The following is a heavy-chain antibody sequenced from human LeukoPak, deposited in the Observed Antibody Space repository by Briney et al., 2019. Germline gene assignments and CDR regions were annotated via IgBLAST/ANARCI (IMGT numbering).Heavy chain of an antibody. D-gene: IGHD5-18*01. J-gene: IGHJ4*02. CDR1: GYTFTSYY. V-gene: IGHV1-46*01. CDR2: INPSGGST. Sequence: ASVKVSCKASGYTFTSYYMHWVRQAPGQGLEWMGIINPSGGSTSYAQKFQGRVTMTRDTSTSTVYMELSSLRSEDTAVYYCARDLELDTAMGEFDYWGQGTLVTVSS. CDR3: ARDLELDTAMGEFDY.